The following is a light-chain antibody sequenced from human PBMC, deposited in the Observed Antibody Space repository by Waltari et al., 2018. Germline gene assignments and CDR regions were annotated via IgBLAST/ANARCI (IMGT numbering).Light chain of an antibody. Sequence: EVVLTQSPATLSLSPGERATLSCRASQNVITFLAWYQQKAGRAPRLLIYDASQWDTGIPARFSGSGSGTDFTLTISSLEPEDFALYYCQQHRNWPITFGQGTRLEIK. CDR3: QQHRNWPIT. J-gene: IGKJ5*01. CDR1: QNVITF. V-gene: IGKV3-11*01. CDR2: DAS.